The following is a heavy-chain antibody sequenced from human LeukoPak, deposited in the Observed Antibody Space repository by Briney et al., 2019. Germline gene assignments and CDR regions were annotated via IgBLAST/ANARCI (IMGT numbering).Heavy chain of an antibody. CDR2: MNPNSGNT. Sequence: ASVKVSCKASGYTFTSYDINWVRRATGQGLEWMGWMNPNSGNTGYAQKFQGRVTITRNTSISTAYMELSSLRSEDTAVYYCARGPPYDFWSGYYLDWFDPWGQGTLVTVSS. CDR3: ARGPPYDFWSGYYLDWFDP. D-gene: IGHD3-3*01. V-gene: IGHV1-8*03. J-gene: IGHJ5*02. CDR1: GYTFTSYD.